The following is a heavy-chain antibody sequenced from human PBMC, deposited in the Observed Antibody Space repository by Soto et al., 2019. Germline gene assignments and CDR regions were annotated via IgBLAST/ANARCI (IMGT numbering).Heavy chain of an antibody. CDR2: IYYSGST. V-gene: IGHV4-30-4*01. CDR1: EGNSIDGGGC. D-gene: IGHD3-16*01. CDR3: ATLGGERYASDY. J-gene: IGHJ4*01. Sequence: THSVSCSVAEGNSIDGGGCWSRKSQPPGKGLEWIGYIYYSGSTYYNPSLKSRVTISVDTSKNQFSLKLSSVTAADTAVYYCATLGGERYASDYWGHAIPVTV.